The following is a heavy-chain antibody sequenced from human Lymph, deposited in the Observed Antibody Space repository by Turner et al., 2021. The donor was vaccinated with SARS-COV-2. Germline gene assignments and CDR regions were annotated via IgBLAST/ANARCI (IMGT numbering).Heavy chain of an antibody. CDR3: ARDLDTAGGMDV. J-gene: IGHJ6*02. V-gene: IGHV3-53*04. Sequence: EVQLVESGGGLVQPGGSLRLSCAASGLTVSSNYMSWVRQAPVKGLEWGSVIYSGGTTYYADSVKGRFTISRHNSKNTLYLQMNSLRAEDTAVYYCARDLDTAGGMDVWGQGTTVTVSS. CDR1: GLTVSSNY. CDR2: IYSGGTT. D-gene: IGHD5-18*01.